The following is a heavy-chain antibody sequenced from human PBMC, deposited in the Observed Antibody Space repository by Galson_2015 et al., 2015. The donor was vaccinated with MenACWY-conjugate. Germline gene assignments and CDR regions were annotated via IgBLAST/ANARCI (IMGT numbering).Heavy chain of an antibody. CDR1: GSTFNNYW. V-gene: IGHV3-74*01. J-gene: IGHJ4*02. Sequence: SLRLSCAASGSTFNNYWMHWVRQPPGKGLEWISYIKADGSFSNYADSAKGRFTISTDNAKNMVYLQMDGLGDEDTAVYFCARDNNWSFDSWGQGTLVTVSS. CDR2: IKADGSFS. CDR3: ARDNNWSFDS. D-gene: IGHD1-1*01.